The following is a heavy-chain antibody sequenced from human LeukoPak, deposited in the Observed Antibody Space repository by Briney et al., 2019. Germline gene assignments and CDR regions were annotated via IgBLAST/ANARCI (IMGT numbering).Heavy chain of an antibody. CDR3: ARHDYGDYVDAFDI. Sequence: PSETLSLTCAVSGGSISSSNWWSWVRQPPGKGLEWIGYIYHSGSTYYNPSLKSRVTISVDRSKNQFSLKLSSVTAADTAVYYCARHDYGDYVDAFDIWGQGTMVTVSS. J-gene: IGHJ3*02. V-gene: IGHV4-4*02. D-gene: IGHD4-17*01. CDR1: GGSISSSNW. CDR2: IYHSGST.